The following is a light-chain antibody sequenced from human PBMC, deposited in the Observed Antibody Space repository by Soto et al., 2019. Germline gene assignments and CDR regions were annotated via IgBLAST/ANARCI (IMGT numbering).Light chain of an antibody. Sequence: QSALTQPASVSGSPGQSITISCTGSSNDVGGYNYVSWYQQHPGQAPKLIIYEVTDRLSGVSPRFSGSKSANTASLTISGLQVDDEAEYFCASYTSTIPYVFGSGTKLTVL. CDR2: EVT. J-gene: IGLJ1*01. CDR3: ASYTSTIPYV. CDR1: SNDVGGYNY. V-gene: IGLV2-14*01.